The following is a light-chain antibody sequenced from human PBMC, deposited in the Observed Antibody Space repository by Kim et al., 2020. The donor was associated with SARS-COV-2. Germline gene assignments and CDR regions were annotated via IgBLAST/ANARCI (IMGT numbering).Light chain of an antibody. CDR2: DVS. CDR3: SSYTSSILYV. Sequence: GQSITISCTGTSSDVGGYNYVSWYQQHPGKAPKLMIYDVSNRPSGVSNRFSGSKSGNTASLTISGLQAEDEADYYCSSYTSSILYVFGTRTKVTVL. CDR1: SSDVGGYNY. J-gene: IGLJ1*01. V-gene: IGLV2-14*03.